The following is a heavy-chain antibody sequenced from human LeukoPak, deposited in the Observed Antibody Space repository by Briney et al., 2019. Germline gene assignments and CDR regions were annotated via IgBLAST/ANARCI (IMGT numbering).Heavy chain of an antibody. Sequence: SETLSLTCTVSGGSISSGGYYWSWIRQPPGKGLEWIGYIYHSGSTYYNPSLKSRVTISVDRSKNQFSLKLSSVTAADTAVYYCARLYTYYGSGVDYWGQGTLVTVSS. D-gene: IGHD3-10*01. V-gene: IGHV4-30-2*01. J-gene: IGHJ4*02. CDR2: IYHSGST. CDR3: ARLYTYYGSGVDY. CDR1: GGSISSGGYY.